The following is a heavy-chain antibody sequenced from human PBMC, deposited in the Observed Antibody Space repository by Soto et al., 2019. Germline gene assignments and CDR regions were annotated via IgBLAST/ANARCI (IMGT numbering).Heavy chain of an antibody. D-gene: IGHD2-15*01. V-gene: IGHV4-4*02. J-gene: IGHJ5*02. CDR3: ARKVGACSGGICYSGWFDP. CDR2: IYHSGST. Sequence: QVQLQESGPGLVKPSGTLSLTCAVSSGSISSSNWWSWVRQPPGKGLEWIGEIYHSGSTNYNPSLKSRVTISVDMSKNQFYLTVSSVTAAYTAVYYCARKVGACSGGICYSGWFDPWGQGPMVTVSS. CDR1: SGSISSSNW.